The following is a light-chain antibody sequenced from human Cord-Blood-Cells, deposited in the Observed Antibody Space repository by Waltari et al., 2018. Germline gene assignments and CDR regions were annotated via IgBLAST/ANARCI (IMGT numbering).Light chain of an antibody. J-gene: IGKJ3*01. CDR3: QQYNNWPPVT. Sequence: EIVLTPSPATLSGSPGERATLSCRASQSVSSNLAWYQQKPGQAPRLLIYGASTRATGIPARFSGSGSGTEFTLTISSLQSEDFAVYYCQQYNNWPPVTFGPGTKVDIK. CDR1: QSVSSN. V-gene: IGKV3-15*01. CDR2: GAS.